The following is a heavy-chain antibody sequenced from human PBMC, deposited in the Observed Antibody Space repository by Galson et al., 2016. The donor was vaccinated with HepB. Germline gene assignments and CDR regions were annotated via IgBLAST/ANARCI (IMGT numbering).Heavy chain of an antibody. CDR1: GFTFGSYG. V-gene: IGHV3-33*01. D-gene: IGHD2-15*01. Sequence: SLRLSCAASGFTFGSYGMHWVRQAPGQGLEWVALIWYDGSNKYYADSVKGRFTISRDNSKNTLYLQMNSLRAEDTAVYYCARPMGPLPSDSFDIWGQGTLVTVSS. J-gene: IGHJ3*02. CDR2: IWYDGSNK. CDR3: ARPMGPLPSDSFDI.